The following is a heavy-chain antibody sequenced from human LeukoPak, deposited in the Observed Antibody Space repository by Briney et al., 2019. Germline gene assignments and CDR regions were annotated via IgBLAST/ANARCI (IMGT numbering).Heavy chain of an antibody. CDR3: ARVGSSGWYYFDY. Sequence: SETLSLTCTVSGGSISSYYWSWIRQPPGKGLEWIGYIYYSGSTNYNPSLKSRVTISVDTSKNQFSLKLSSVTAADTAVYYCARVGSSGWYYFDYWGQGTLVTVSS. CDR1: GGSISSYY. D-gene: IGHD6-19*01. J-gene: IGHJ4*02. CDR2: IYYSGST. V-gene: IGHV4-59*12.